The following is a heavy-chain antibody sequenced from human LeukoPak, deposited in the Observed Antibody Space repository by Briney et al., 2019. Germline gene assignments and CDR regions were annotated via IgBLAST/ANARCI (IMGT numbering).Heavy chain of an antibody. Sequence: GGSLRLSCADSGFTFSSHWMHWVRQAPGKGLVWVSRIKYDASSTSYADSVKGRFTISRDNAKNTLYLQMNSLRAEDTAVYYCARGATYAYYQDYWGQGTLVTVSS. J-gene: IGHJ4*02. CDR2: IKYDASST. CDR1: GFTFSSHW. D-gene: IGHD1-26*01. CDR3: ARGATYAYYQDY. V-gene: IGHV3-74*01.